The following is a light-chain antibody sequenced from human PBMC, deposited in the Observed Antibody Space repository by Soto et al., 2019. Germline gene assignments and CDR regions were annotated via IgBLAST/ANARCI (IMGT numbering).Light chain of an antibody. J-gene: IGLJ1*01. V-gene: IGLV2-14*01. CDR2: EVI. Sequence: QSVLTQPPSASGSPGQSVTISCTGTSSDVGGYDYVSWYQQHPGKAPKLMIYEVISRPSGVSNRFSGSKSGNTASLTISGLQAEDEADYFCSSYTTSSTLYVFGTGTKVTVL. CDR1: SSDVGGYDY. CDR3: SSYTTSSTLYV.